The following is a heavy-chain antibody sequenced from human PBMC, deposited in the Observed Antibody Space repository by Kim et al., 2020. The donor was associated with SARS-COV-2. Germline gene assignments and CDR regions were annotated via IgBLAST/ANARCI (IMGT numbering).Heavy chain of an antibody. CDR2: IYYRSEWFH. V-gene: IGHV6-1*01. Sequence: SQTLSLTCAISGDSVSNNNSAWHWIRQSPAGGLEWLGQIYYRSEWFHDYGASVRSRITINPDTSKNQFSLQLNSVTPEDTALYYCASWYFDYWGQGTPVTVSS. CDR3: ASWYFDY. CDR1: GDSVSNNNSA. J-gene: IGHJ4*02.